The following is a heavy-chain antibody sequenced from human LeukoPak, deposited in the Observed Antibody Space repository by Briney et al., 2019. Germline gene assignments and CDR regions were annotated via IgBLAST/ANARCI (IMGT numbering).Heavy chain of an antibody. J-gene: IGHJ4*02. V-gene: IGHV1-2*02. CDR1: GYTFTGYY. Sequence: ASVKVSCKASGYTFTGYYMHWVRQAPGQGLEWMGWINPNSGGTNYAQKFQGRVTMTRDTSISTAYMELSRLRSDGTAVYYCARSPDYYDSSVYDYWGQGTLVTVSS. D-gene: IGHD3-22*01. CDR3: ARSPDYYDSSVYDY. CDR2: INPNSGGT.